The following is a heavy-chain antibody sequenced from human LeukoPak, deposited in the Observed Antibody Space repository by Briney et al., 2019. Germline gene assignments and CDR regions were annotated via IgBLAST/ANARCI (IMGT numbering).Heavy chain of an antibody. CDR1: GYTFTSYY. CDR2: INPSGGST. J-gene: IGHJ4*02. CDR3: ARGWLAETTVVTPYNY. D-gene: IGHD4-23*01. V-gene: IGHV1-46*01. Sequence: ASVKVSCKASGYTFTSYYMHWVRQAPGQGLEWMGIINPSGGSTSYAQKFQGRVTMTRDTSMSTAYMELSSLRSEDTAVYYCARGWLAETTVVTPYNYWGQGTLVTVSS.